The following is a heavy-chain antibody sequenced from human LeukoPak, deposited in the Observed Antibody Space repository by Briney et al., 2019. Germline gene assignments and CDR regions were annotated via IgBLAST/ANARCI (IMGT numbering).Heavy chain of an antibody. D-gene: IGHD6-19*01. CDR3: ARVAVAGTQLHFDY. Sequence: GASVKVSCKASGYTFTSYGISWVRQAPGQGLEWMGWISACNGNTNYAQKLQGRVTMTTDTSTSTANMELRSLRSDDTAVYYCARVAVAGTQLHFDYWGQGTLVTVSS. CDR2: ISACNGNT. CDR1: GYTFTSYG. J-gene: IGHJ4*02. V-gene: IGHV1-18*01.